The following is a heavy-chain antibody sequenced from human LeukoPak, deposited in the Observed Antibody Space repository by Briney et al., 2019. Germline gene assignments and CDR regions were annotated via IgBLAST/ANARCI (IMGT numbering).Heavy chain of an antibody. CDR3: ASETYYYDSSGLPSSYYYGMDV. J-gene: IGHJ6*02. CDR2: IYSGGST. CDR1: GFTVSSNY. V-gene: IGHV3-66*02. D-gene: IGHD3-22*01. Sequence: GGSLRLSCAASGFTVSSNYMSWVRQAPGKGLEWVSVIYSGGSTYYADSVKGRFTISRDNSKNTLYLQMNSLRAEDTAVYYCASETYYYDSSGLPSSYYYGMDVWGQGATVTVSS.